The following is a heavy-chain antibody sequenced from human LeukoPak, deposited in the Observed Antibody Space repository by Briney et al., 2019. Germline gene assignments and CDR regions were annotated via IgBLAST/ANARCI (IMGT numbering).Heavy chain of an antibody. CDR1: GGSFSGYY. Sequence: PSETLSLTCAVYGGSFSGYYWSWIRRPPGKGLEWIGEINHSGSTNHNPSLKSRVTISVDTSKNQFSLKLSSVTAADTAVYYCARGPPYCSGGSCYYGAFDIWGQGTMVTVPS. CDR2: INHSGST. CDR3: ARGPPYCSGGSCYYGAFDI. V-gene: IGHV4-34*01. D-gene: IGHD2-15*01. J-gene: IGHJ3*02.